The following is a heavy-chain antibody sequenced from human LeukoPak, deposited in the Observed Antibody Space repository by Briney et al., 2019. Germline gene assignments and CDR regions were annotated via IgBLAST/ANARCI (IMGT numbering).Heavy chain of an antibody. D-gene: IGHD1-26*01. V-gene: IGHV6-1*01. J-gene: IGHJ3*01. CDR3: TRVQWGDGGGFDF. Sequence: SQTLSLTCAISGDSVSSDSAAWNWIRQSPSRGLECLGRTYYRSKWFSDYADSVKSRMTIHPDTSKNQFSLQLNSVTPEDTAVYYCTRVQWGDGGGFDFWGQGTMVTVSS. CDR1: GDSVSSDSAA. CDR2: TYYRSKWFS.